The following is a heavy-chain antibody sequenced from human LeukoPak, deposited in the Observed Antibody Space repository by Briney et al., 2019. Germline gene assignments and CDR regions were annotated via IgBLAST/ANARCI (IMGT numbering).Heavy chain of an antibody. J-gene: IGHJ4*02. D-gene: IGHD3-10*01. V-gene: IGHV4-59*08. CDR1: GGSITGYY. CDR2: IYYSGTT. Sequence: SETLSLTCTVSGGSITGYYWSWIRQPPGKGLEWIGSIYYSGTTEYNPSLKSRLAISLDTSKNQFSLKLSSVTAADTAVYYCARGGAYYYGSGSYPYFDCWGQGTLVTVSS. CDR3: ARGGAYYYGSGSYPYFDC.